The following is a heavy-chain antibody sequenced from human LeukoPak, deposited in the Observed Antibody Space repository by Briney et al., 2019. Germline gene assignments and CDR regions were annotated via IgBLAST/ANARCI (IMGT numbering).Heavy chain of an antibody. Sequence: GGSLRLSCAASGFTFSSYSMNWVRQAPGKGLEWVSSISSSSSYIYYADSVKGRFTISRDNAKNSLYLQTNSLRAEDTAVYYCARSVLAVAGDFDYWGQGTLVTVSS. CDR1: GFTFSSYS. CDR2: ISSSSSYI. V-gene: IGHV3-21*01. D-gene: IGHD6-19*01. CDR3: ARSVLAVAGDFDY. J-gene: IGHJ4*02.